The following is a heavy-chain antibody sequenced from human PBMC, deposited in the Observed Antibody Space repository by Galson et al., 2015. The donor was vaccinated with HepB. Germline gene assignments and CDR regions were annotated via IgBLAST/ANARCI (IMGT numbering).Heavy chain of an antibody. J-gene: IGHJ5*01. CDR2: ISGNGDST. CDR1: GFAFHSPA. Sequence: SLRLSCAASGFAFHSPAMSWVRQAPGKGLEWISGISGNGDSTFYAVSVKGRFTVSRDNSKNILSLQMDSLTAEDTGLYFCAKGYGLFDSWAQGILVTVSS. V-gene: IGHV3-23*01. D-gene: IGHD3-16*01. CDR3: AKGYGLFDS.